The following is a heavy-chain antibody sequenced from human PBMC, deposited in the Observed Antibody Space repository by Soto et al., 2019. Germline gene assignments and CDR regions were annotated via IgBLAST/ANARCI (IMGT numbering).Heavy chain of an antibody. Sequence: ASVKVSCKASGGTFSSYTISWVRQAPGQGLEWMGRIIPILGIANYAQKFQGRVTITADKSTSTAYMELSSLRSEDTAVYYCAREMVAATTWFDPWGQGTLVTVSS. J-gene: IGHJ5*02. CDR3: AREMVAATTWFDP. CDR1: GGTFSSYT. D-gene: IGHD2-15*01. CDR2: IIPILGIA. V-gene: IGHV1-69*04.